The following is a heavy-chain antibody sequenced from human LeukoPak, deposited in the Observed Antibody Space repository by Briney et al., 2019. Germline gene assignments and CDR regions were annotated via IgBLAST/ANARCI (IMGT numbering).Heavy chain of an antibody. D-gene: IGHD1-26*01. CDR2: ISSSGSAI. CDR1: GFTFSNAW. CDR3: ARARGSYSFDY. V-gene: IGHV3-11*01. Sequence: PGGSLRLSCAASGFTFSNAWMSWIRQAPGKGLEWVSYISSSGSAIYYADSVKGRFTISRDNAKNSLYLQMNSLRAEDTAVYSCARARGSYSFDYWGQGTLVIVSS. J-gene: IGHJ4*02.